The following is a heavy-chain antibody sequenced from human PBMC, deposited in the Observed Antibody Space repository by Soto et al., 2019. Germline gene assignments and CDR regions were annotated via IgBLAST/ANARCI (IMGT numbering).Heavy chain of an antibody. V-gene: IGHV1-18*01. CDR1: GYTFTIYG. J-gene: IGHJ4*02. Sequence: ASVKVSCKASGYTFTIYGISCVGQSGVQGLDGMGCISAYNGNTNYAQKLQGRFTISRDNSRNTLYLQMNSLRDEDTAEYYCVKPPAYYIDSNAYYPVWGQGTLVTVSS. D-gene: IGHD3-22*01. CDR2: ISAYNGNT. CDR3: VKPPAYYIDSNAYYPV.